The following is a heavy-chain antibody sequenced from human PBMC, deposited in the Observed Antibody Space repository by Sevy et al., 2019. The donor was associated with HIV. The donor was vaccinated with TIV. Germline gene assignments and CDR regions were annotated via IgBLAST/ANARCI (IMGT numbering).Heavy chain of an antibody. CDR3: AIDGIAAAFDY. J-gene: IGHJ4*02. CDR2: INPSGGST. CDR1: GYTFTSYY. V-gene: IGHV1-46*01. D-gene: IGHD6-13*01. Sequence: ASVKVSCKASGYTFTSYYMHWVRQAPGQGLEWMGIINPSGGSTSYAQKFQGRVTMTRDTSTSTFYMELSSLRSEDTAVYYCAIDGIAAAFDYWGQGTLVTVSS.